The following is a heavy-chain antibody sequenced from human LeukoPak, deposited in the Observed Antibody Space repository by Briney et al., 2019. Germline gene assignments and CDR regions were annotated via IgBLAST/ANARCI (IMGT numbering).Heavy chain of an antibody. CDR1: GFTLSTYD. J-gene: IGHJ4*02. CDR3: VRDSRGNFDL. CDR2: SGIVGDT. Sequence: HPGGSLRLSCAASGFTLSTYDMHWVRRAPGKGLEWVSLSGIVGDTDYSDSVKGRFTISRDNAKDSLFLQMSSLRVGDTAFYYCVRDSRGNFDLWGQGTLVTVSS. V-gene: IGHV3-13*01.